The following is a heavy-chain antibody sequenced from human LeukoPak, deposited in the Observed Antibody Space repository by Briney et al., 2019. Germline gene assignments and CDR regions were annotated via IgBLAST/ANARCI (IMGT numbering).Heavy chain of an antibody. CDR1: GFTFSSYG. Sequence: PGGSLRLSCAASGFTFSSYGMHWVRQAPGKGLEWVAVIWYDGSNKYYADSVKGRFTISRDNSKNTLYLQMNSLRAEDTAVYYCAREGIVVVPAAIARYIYYGMDVWGQGTTVTVSS. D-gene: IGHD2-2*01. J-gene: IGHJ6*02. V-gene: IGHV3-33*01. CDR2: IWYDGSNK. CDR3: AREGIVVVPAAIARYIYYGMDV.